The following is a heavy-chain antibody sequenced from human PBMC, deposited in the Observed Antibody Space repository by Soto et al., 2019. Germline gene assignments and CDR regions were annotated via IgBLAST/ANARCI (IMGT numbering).Heavy chain of an antibody. J-gene: IGHJ4*02. Sequence: GGSLRLSCAASGFTFDRFAMSWVRQAPGKGLEWVSTITGSAGSTHYADSVKGRFTISRDNSKNTLYLQMTSLRAEDTAVYYCARLYYYDSTGYFRTVDSWGQGTLVTVSS. CDR2: ITGSAGST. CDR1: GFTFDRFA. V-gene: IGHV3-23*01. D-gene: IGHD3-22*01. CDR3: ARLYYYDSTGYFRTVDS.